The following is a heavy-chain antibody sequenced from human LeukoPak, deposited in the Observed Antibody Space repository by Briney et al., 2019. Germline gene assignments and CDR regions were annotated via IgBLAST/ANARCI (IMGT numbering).Heavy chain of an antibody. CDR2: IYYSGST. CDR1: GGSISSSSYY. J-gene: IGHJ4*02. V-gene: IGHV4-39*07. D-gene: IGHD3-3*01. Sequence: PSETLSLTCTVSGGSISSSSYYWGWIRQPPGKGLEWIGSIYYSGSTYYNPPLKSRVTISVDTSKNQFSLKLSSVTAADTAVYYCARRTDFWSGYMNDYWGQGTLVTVSS. CDR3: ARRTDFWSGYMNDY.